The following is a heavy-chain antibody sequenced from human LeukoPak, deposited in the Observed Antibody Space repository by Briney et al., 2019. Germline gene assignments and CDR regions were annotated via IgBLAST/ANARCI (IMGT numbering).Heavy chain of an antibody. CDR3: ARGRRYCSSTSCYMYYFDY. CDR2: MNPNSGNT. CDR1: GYTFTSYD. Sequence: ASVKVSCKASGYTFTSYDINWVRQATGQGLEWMGWMNPNSGNTGYAQKFQGRVTMTRNTSISTAYMELGSLRSEDTAVYYCARGRRYCSSTSCYMYYFDYWGQGTLVTVSS. J-gene: IGHJ4*02. V-gene: IGHV1-8*01. D-gene: IGHD2-2*01.